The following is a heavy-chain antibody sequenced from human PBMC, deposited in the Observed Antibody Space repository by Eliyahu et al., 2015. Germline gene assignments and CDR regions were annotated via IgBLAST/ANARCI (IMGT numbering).Heavy chain of an antibody. CDR1: EFXFIDAX. J-gene: IGHJ6*02. Sequence: GGGLVNPGGSLXLSCAASEFXFIDAXXRXVRXTPGKGLEWXGRXRGKTEGGATEYAPPVKDRFTISRDESKDTVYLQMERLKTEDTGIYFCAWGGDSCLHLPPMPFYYYCGLDVWGQGTTVTVSS. CDR2: XRGKTEGGAT. V-gene: IGHV3-15*01. D-gene: IGHD2-21*02. CDR3: AWGGDSCLHLPPMPFYYYCGLDV.